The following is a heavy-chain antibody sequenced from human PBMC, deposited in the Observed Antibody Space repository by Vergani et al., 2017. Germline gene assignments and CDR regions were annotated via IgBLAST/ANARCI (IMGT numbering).Heavy chain of an antibody. CDR3: ASHGSGSRPY. V-gene: IGHV3-23*04. Sequence: EVQLVQSGAEVKKPGASVKVSCKASGYTFSSYAMSWVRQAPGKGLEWVSAISGSGGSTYYADSVKGRFTISRDNSKNTLYLQMNSLRAEDTAVYYCASHGSGSRPYWGQGTLVTVSS. D-gene: IGHD3-10*01. J-gene: IGHJ4*02. CDR1: GYTFSSYA. CDR2: ISGSGGST.